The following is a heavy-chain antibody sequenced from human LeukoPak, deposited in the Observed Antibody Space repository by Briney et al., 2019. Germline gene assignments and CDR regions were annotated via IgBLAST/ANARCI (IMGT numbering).Heavy chain of an antibody. CDR1: GFTFSSYS. Sequence: GGSLRLSCAASGFTFSSYSMNWVRQAPGKGLEWVSAISGSGGSTYYADSVKGRFTISRDNSKNSLYLQMNSLRTEDTALYYCAKGHYYDSSTFDYWGQGTLVTVSS. CDR2: ISGSGGST. V-gene: IGHV3-23*01. D-gene: IGHD3-22*01. J-gene: IGHJ4*02. CDR3: AKGHYYDSSTFDY.